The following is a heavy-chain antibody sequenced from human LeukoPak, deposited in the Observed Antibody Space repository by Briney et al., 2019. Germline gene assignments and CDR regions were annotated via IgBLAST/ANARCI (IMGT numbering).Heavy chain of an antibody. CDR2: VYYSGSA. Sequence: SETLSLTCTISDGSISTYYWSWIRQPPGKGLEWIGYVYYSGSADYNPSLRSRVTLSVDTSNNQFSLTLTSVTAADTAMYYCATTTIGSSSSYYFDYWGRGTLVTVSS. V-gene: IGHV4-59*03. CDR1: DGSISTYY. CDR3: ATTTIGSSSSYYFDY. J-gene: IGHJ4*02. D-gene: IGHD6-6*01.